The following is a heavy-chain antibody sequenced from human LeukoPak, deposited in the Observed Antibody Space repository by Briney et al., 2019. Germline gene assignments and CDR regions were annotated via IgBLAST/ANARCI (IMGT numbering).Heavy chain of an antibody. CDR2: IRYEGSEK. D-gene: IGHD6-13*01. J-gene: IGHJ3*02. Sequence: GGSLRLSCAASGFTFSTHGMHWVRQSPDKGLEWVAFIRYEGSEKYYADSVKGRFTISRDNSKNTLYLQMNSLRAEDTAVYYCARAREQLGAFDIWGQGTMVTVSS. CDR1: GFTFSTHG. V-gene: IGHV3-30*02. CDR3: ARAREQLGAFDI.